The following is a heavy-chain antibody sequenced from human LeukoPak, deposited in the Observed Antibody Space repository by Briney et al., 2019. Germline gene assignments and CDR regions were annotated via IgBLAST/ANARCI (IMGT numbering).Heavy chain of an antibody. J-gene: IGHJ3*02. Sequence: KPSETLSLTCTVSGGSISSGGYYWSWIRQHPGKGLEWIGYIYYSGSTYYNPSVKSRVTISVDTSKNQFSLKLSSVTAADTAVYYCARVGLASGFAFDIWGQGTMVTVSS. CDR2: IYYSGST. V-gene: IGHV4-31*03. D-gene: IGHD3-3*01. CDR3: ARVGLASGFAFDI. CDR1: GGSISSGGYY.